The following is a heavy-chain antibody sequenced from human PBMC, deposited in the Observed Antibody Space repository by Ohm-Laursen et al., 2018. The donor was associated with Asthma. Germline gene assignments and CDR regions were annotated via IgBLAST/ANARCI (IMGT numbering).Heavy chain of an antibody. CDR3: AKDHDCGGDCYQYFQH. V-gene: IGHV3-30*18. CDR2: ISYDGSNK. J-gene: IGHJ1*01. Sequence: SLRLSCAASGFTFSSYGMHWVRQAPGKGLEWVAVISYDGSNKYYADSVKGRFTISRDNSKNTLYLQMNSLRAEDTAVYYCAKDHDCGGDCYQYFQHWGQGTLVTVSS. D-gene: IGHD2-21*02. CDR1: GFTFSSYG.